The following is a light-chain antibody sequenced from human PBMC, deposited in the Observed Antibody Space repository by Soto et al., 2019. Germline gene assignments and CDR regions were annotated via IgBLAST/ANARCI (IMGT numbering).Light chain of an antibody. V-gene: IGKV1-39*01. Sequence: DIQMTQSPYSLSASVGDRVTITCRASQSISNYLNWYQQKPGKAPRLLIHAASSLQSGVPSRFSGSGSVTDFTLTISSLQPEDFAIYYCQQSYNAPRTFGPGTKVEIK. CDR2: AAS. J-gene: IGKJ1*01. CDR1: QSISNY. CDR3: QQSYNAPRT.